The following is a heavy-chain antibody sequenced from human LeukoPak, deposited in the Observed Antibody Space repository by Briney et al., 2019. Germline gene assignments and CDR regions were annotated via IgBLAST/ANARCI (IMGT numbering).Heavy chain of an antibody. J-gene: IGHJ4*02. CDR3: AKDATPRNSIWDYFDC. CDR2: IGSPGET. V-gene: IGHV3-23*01. D-gene: IGHD1-14*01. Sequence: GGSLRLSCAASGFDFNIHAMSWVRQAPGKGLEWISTIGSPGETFYAESVKGRFTVSRDNSRSTLYLQMDSLRAENAALYYCAKDATPRNSIWDYFDCWGQGTPLTISS. CDR1: GFDFNIHA.